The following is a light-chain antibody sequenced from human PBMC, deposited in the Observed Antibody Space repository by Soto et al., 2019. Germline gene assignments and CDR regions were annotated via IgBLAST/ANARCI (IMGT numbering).Light chain of an antibody. V-gene: IGKV1-6*01. CDR3: LQDYNYPRT. J-gene: IGKJ1*01. CDR1: QAIRND. CDR2: AAS. Sequence: AVQMTQSPSSLSASVGDRVTITCRASQAIRNDLGWYQKKPGKAPKLLIYAASTLQSGVPSRFIGRGYGTDFTLTISSLQPEDFATYYCLQDYNYPRTFGQGTKVEIK.